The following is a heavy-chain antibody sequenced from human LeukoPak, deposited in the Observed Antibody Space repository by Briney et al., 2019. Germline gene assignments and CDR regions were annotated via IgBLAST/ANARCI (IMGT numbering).Heavy chain of an antibody. Sequence: PSETLSLTCAVYGGSFSDYYWSWIRQPPGEGLEWIGEINHSGSTNYNPSLKSRVTISLDTSRTQFSLKVSSATAAHTAVYYCARAPYGAGPNWFDPWGQGTLVTVSS. CDR1: GGSFSDYY. V-gene: IGHV4-34*01. D-gene: IGHD4/OR15-4a*01. J-gene: IGHJ5*02. CDR2: INHSGST. CDR3: ARAPYGAGPNWFDP.